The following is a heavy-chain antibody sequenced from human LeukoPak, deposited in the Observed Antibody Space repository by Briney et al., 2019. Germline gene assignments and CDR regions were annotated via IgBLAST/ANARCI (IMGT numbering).Heavy chain of an antibody. Sequence: PGGSLRLPCAASGFTFTNVWMSWVRQAPGKGLEWVGRIKSKTDGGTIDYAAPVKGRSTISRDDSKKTLYLHMNSLKIEDTAVYYCTTDLTAPYWGQETPVTVSS. CDR3: TTDLTAPY. J-gene: IGHJ4*02. CDR2: IKSKTDGGTI. CDR1: GFTFTNVW. V-gene: IGHV3-15*01. D-gene: IGHD3-9*01.